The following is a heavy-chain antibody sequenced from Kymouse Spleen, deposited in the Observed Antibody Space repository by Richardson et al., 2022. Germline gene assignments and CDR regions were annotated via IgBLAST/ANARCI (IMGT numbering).Heavy chain of an antibody. D-gene: IGHD6-19*01. V-gene: IGHV3-13*01. Sequence: EVQLVESGGGLVQPGGSLRLSCAASGFTFSSYDMHWVRQATGKGLEWVSAIGTAGDTYYPGSVKGRFTISRENAKNSLYLQMNSLRAGDTAVYYCARGGAVAGYYYGMDVWGQGTTVTVSS. CDR1: GFTFSSYD. CDR2: IGTAGDT. CDR3: ARGGAVAGYYYGMDV. J-gene: IGHJ6*02.